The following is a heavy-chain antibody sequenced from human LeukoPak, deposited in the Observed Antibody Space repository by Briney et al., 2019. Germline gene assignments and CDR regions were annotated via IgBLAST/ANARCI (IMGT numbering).Heavy chain of an antibody. J-gene: IGHJ4*02. CDR3: ARQEEQWLVRDY. CDR2: INHSGST. CDR1: GGSFSGYY. D-gene: IGHD6-19*01. Sequence: KSSETLSLTCAVYGGSFSGYYWSWIRQPPGKGLEWIWEINHSGSTNYNPSLKSRVTISVDTSKNQFSLKLSSVTAADTAVYYCARQEEQWLVRDYWGQGTLVTVSS. V-gene: IGHV4-34*01.